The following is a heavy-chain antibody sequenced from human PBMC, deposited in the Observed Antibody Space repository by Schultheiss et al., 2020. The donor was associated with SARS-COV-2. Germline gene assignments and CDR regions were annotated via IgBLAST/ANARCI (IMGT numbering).Heavy chain of an antibody. J-gene: IGHJ4*02. V-gene: IGHV4-59*01. CDR3: ARANYDFWSGYWGGFDY. CDR1: GGSISSYY. Sequence: SETLSLTCTVSGGSISSYYWSWIRQPPGKGLEWIGYIYYSGSTNYNPSLKSRVTISVDTSKNQFSLKLSSVTAADTAVYYCARANYDFWSGYWGGFDYWGQGTLVTVSS. D-gene: IGHD3-3*01. CDR2: IYYSGST.